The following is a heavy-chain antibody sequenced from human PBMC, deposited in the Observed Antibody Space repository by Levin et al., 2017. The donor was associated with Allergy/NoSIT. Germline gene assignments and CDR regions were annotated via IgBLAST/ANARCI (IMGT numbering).Heavy chain of an antibody. CDR3: ASFHDDGDYVGY. CDR2: IYHSGST. CDR1: GGSISSGGYS. Sequence: SETLSLTCAVSGGSISSGGYSWSWIRQPPGKGLEWIGYIYHSGSTYYNPSLKSRVTISVDRPKNQFSLKLSSVTAADTAVYYCASFHDDGDYVGYWGQGTLVTVSS. V-gene: IGHV4-30-2*01. J-gene: IGHJ4*02. D-gene: IGHD4-17*01.